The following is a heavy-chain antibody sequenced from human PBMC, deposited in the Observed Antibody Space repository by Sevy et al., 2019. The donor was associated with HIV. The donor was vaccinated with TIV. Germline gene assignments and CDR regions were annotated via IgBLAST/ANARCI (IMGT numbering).Heavy chain of an antibody. V-gene: IGHV1-46*03. J-gene: IGHJ5*02. CDR1: GYTFTSYY. Sequence: ASVKVSCKASGYTFTSYYMHWVRQAPGQGLEWMGIINPSGGSTSYAQKFQGRVTMTRDTSTSTVYMELSSLGSEDTAVYYCAREFRVPSSKGGGNWFDPWGQGTLVTVSS. D-gene: IGHD6-13*01. CDR3: AREFRVPSSKGGGNWFDP. CDR2: INPSGGST.